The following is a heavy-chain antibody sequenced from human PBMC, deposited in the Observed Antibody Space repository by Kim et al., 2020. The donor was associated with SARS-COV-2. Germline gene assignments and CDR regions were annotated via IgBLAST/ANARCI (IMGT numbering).Heavy chain of an antibody. V-gene: IGHV3-23*01. J-gene: IGHJ3*02. CDR1: GFTFSSYA. D-gene: IGHD3-22*01. CDR3: AKGRGRDYYDSSGPTLGAFDI. CDR2: ISGSGGST. Sequence: GGSLRLSCAASGFTFSSYAMSWVRQAPGKGLEWVSAISGSGGSTYYADSVKGRFTISRDNSKNTLYLQMNSLRAEDTAVYYCAKGRGRDYYDSSGPTLGAFDIWGQGTMVTVSS.